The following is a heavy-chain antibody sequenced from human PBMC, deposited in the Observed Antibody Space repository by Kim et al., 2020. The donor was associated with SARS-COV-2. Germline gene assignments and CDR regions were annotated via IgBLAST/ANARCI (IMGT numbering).Heavy chain of an antibody. Sequence: SETLSLTCTVSGGSISSGGYYWSWIRQHPGKGLEWIGYIYYSGSTYYNPSLKSRVTISVDTSKNQFSLKLSSVTAADTAVYYCAREESDPPRGLDGMDVWGQGTTVTVSS. CDR1: GGSISSGGYY. CDR2: IYYSGST. J-gene: IGHJ6*02. D-gene: IGHD2-15*01. CDR3: AREESDPPRGLDGMDV. V-gene: IGHV4-31*03.